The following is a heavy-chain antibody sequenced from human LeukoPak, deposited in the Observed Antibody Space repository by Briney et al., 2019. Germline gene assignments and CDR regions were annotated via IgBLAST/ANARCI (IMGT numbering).Heavy chain of an antibody. CDR1: GGSISSYY. Sequence: SETLSLTCTVSGGSISSYYWSWIRQPPGKGLEWIGYIYYSGSTKYNPSLKSRVTISVDTSKNQFSLKLSSVTAADTAVYYCARTTGYSSGWYTDYWGQGTLVTVSS. CDR3: ARTTGYSSGWYTDY. D-gene: IGHD6-19*01. V-gene: IGHV4-59*01. CDR2: IYYSGST. J-gene: IGHJ4*01.